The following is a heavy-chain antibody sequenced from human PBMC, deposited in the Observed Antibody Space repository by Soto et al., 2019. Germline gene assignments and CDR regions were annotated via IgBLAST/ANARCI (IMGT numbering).Heavy chain of an antibody. D-gene: IGHD4-17*01. CDR1: GYSFTSYW. CDR3: AKDLDYGGNSDLFAP. CDR2: IYPGDSDT. J-gene: IGHJ5*02. Sequence: PGESLKISCKGSGYSFTSYWIGWVRQMPGKGLEWMGIIYPGDSDTRYSPSFQGQVTISADKPITTAYLQWSSLKASDTAMYYCAKDLDYGGNSDLFAPWGQGTLVTVSS. V-gene: IGHV5-51*01.